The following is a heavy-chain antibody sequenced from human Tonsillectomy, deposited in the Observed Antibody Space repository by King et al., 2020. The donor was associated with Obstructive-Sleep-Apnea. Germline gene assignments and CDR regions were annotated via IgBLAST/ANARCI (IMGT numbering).Heavy chain of an antibody. CDR1: GGSISSDGYY. Sequence: VQLQESGPGLVKPSQTLSLTCIFSGGSISSDGYYWSWIRQHPGKGLEWIAYIYYSGSTYYNPSLKSRVTISVDTSKNQLSLKLSSMTAADTAVYYCARGSPYYFDYWGQGTLVTVSS. CDR2: IYYSGST. CDR3: ARGSPYYFDY. J-gene: IGHJ4*02. V-gene: IGHV4-31*03. D-gene: IGHD3-10*01.